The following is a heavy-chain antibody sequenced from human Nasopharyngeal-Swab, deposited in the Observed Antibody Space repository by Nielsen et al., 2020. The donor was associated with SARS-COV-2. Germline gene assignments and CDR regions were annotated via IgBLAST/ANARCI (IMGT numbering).Heavy chain of an antibody. V-gene: IGHV3-30*04. CDR3: ARGLLWFGGNFNFDY. Sequence: GGSLRLSCAASGFTFSSYAMHWVRQAPGKGLEWAAVISYDGSNKYYADSVKGRFTISRDNSKNTLYLQMNSLRAEDTAVYYCARGLLWFGGNFNFDYWGQGTLVTVSS. CDR1: GFTFSSYA. J-gene: IGHJ4*02. D-gene: IGHD3-10*01. CDR2: ISYDGSNK.